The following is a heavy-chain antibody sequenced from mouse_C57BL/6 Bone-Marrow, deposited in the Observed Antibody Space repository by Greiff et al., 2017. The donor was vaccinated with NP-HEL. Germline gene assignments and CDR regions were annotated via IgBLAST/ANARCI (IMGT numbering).Heavy chain of an antibody. CDR3: VGYLFAY. J-gene: IGHJ3*01. CDR2: IYPGSGNT. Sequence: QVQLQQSGPELVKPGASVKISCKASGYSFTSYYIHWVKQRPGQGLEWIGWIYPGSGNTKYNEKFKGKATLTADTSSSTAYMQLSSLTSEDSAVYYCVGYLFAYWGQGTLVTVSA. V-gene: IGHV1-66*01. D-gene: IGHD2-2*01. CDR1: GYSFTSYY.